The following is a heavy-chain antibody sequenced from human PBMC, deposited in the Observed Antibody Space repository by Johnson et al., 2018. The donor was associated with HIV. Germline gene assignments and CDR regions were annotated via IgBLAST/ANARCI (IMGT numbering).Heavy chain of an antibody. CDR2: INWNGDTT. CDR3: ATLTVRSRAFDL. J-gene: IGHJ3*01. V-gene: IGHV3-20*04. Sequence: VESGGSVIRPGGSLRLSCVRTGFTFENYGMSWVRQAPGKGLQWVSAINWNGDTTTYADSVTDRFTVSRDNAKRSLYLQLSNLRAEDTALYYCATLTVRSRAFDLLCQGTLVTVSS. D-gene: IGHD4-17*01. CDR1: GFTFENYG.